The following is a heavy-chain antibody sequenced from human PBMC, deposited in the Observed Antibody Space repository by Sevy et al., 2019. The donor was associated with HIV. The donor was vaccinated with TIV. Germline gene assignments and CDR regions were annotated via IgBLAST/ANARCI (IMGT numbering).Heavy chain of an antibody. CDR1: GGSFSGYY. J-gene: IGHJ6*02. CDR2: INHSGST. D-gene: IGHD2-2*02. Sequence: SETLSLTCAVYGGSFSGYYWSWIRQPPGKGLEWIGEINHSGSTNYNPSLKSRVTISVDTSKNQFSLKLSSVTAADTAVYYCARAVVVLVPAAIRDYYYHGMDVWGQGTTVTVSS. V-gene: IGHV4-34*01. CDR3: ARAVVVLVPAAIRDYYYHGMDV.